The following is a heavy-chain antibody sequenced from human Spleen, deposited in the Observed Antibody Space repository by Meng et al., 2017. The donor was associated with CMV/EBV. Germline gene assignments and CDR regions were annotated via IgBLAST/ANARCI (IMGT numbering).Heavy chain of an antibody. CDR3: ARDNELTTPQAHSSGWILPPIEDY. V-gene: IGHV1-18*03. Sequence: ASVKVSCKASGYTFTSYGISWVRQAPGQGLEWMGWISAYNGNTNYAQKLQGRVTMTTDTSTSTAYMELRSLRSEDMAVYYCARDNELTTPQAHSSGWILPPIEDYWGQGTLVTVSS. CDR1: GYTFTSYG. CDR2: ISAYNGNT. D-gene: IGHD6-19*01. J-gene: IGHJ4*02.